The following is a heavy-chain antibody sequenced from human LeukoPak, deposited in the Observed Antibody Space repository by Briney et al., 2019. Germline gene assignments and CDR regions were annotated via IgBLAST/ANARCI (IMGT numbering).Heavy chain of an antibody. CDR2: ISGSGGST. J-gene: IGHJ4*02. CDR3: TTDYSSSSGGYYFDY. D-gene: IGHD6-6*01. V-gene: IGHV3-23*01. Sequence: GGSLRLSCAASGFTFSYYAMSWVSQAPGKGLEWVSSISGSGGSTSYAEPVQGRFTISRDDSKNTLFLQMNSLKTEDTAVYYCTTDYSSSSGGYYFDYWGQGTLVTVSS. CDR1: GFTFSYYA.